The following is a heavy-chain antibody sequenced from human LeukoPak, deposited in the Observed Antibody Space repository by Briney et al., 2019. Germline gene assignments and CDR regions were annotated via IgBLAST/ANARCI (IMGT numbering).Heavy chain of an antibody. CDR2: ISYDGSNK. Sequence: PGGSLRLSCAASGFTFSSYAMHWVRQAPGKGLEWVAVISYDGSNKYYADSVKGRFTISRDNSKNTLYLQMNSLRAEDTAVYYCARGRSDYDFWEGRCWGQGTLVTVSS. J-gene: IGHJ4*02. CDR3: ARGRSDYDFWEGRC. V-gene: IGHV3-30-3*01. CDR1: GFTFSSYA. D-gene: IGHD3-3*01.